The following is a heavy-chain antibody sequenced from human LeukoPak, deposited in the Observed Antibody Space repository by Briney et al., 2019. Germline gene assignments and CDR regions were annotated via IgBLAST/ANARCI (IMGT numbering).Heavy chain of an antibody. CDR2: IYYDGST. CDR1: GGSITYYY. D-gene: IGHD5-18*01. J-gene: IGHJ6*03. CDR3: ARLGYSYDNYYYMDV. V-gene: IGHV4-59*08. Sequence: SETLSLTCTVSGGSITYYYWSWIRQPPGKGLEWMGYIYYDGSTNYNPSLKSRVTISVDTSKNQFSLKLRSVTAADTAVYYCARLGYSYDNYYYMDVWGKGTTVTVSS.